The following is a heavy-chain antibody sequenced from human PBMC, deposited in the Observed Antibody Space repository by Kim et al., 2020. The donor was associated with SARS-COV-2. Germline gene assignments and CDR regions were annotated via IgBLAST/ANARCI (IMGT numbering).Heavy chain of an antibody. Sequence: GGSLRLSCAASGFTFSSYSMNWVRQAPGKGLEWVSYISSSSSTIYYADSVKGRFTISRDNAKNSLYLQMNSLRDEDTAVYYCARVRYYDSSGYYYGVTSLPPYYYYGMDVWGQGTTVTVSS. J-gene: IGHJ6*02. V-gene: IGHV3-48*02. CDR2: ISSSSSTI. CDR3: ARVRYYDSSGYYYGVTSLPPYYYYGMDV. CDR1: GFTFSSYS. D-gene: IGHD3-22*01.